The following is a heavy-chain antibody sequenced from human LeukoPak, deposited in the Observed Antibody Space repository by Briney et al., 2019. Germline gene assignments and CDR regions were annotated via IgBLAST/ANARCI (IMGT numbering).Heavy chain of an antibody. Sequence: KDGESLKISCKGSGYSFSSYWIGWVRQMPGKGLEWMGIIYPGDSDTRYSPSFQGQVTLSADTSISTAYLQWSSLQASDTATYYCVRPVEGIEVWFDPWGQGTLVTVSS. CDR3: VRPVEGIEVWFDP. CDR1: GYSFSSYW. CDR2: IYPGDSDT. V-gene: IGHV5-51*01. D-gene: IGHD6-19*01. J-gene: IGHJ5*02.